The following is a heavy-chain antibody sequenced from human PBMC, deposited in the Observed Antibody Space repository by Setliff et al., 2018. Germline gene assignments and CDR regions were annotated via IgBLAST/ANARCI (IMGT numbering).Heavy chain of an antibody. CDR2: IIPILGIA. D-gene: IGHD3-10*01. CDR1: GGTFSSYA. J-gene: IGHJ3*02. CDR3: ARDFMVRGVIITAGNAFDI. V-gene: IGHV1-69*10. Sequence: GASVKVSCKASGGTFSSYAISWVRQAPGQGLEWMGGIIPILGIANYAQKFQGRVTITADESTSTAYMELSSLRSEDTAVYYCARDFMVRGVIITAGNAFDIWGQGTMVTV.